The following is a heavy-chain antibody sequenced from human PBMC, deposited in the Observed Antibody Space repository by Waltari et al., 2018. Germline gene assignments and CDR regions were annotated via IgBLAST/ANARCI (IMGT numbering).Heavy chain of an antibody. CDR3: ARDRGRGLLLDT. D-gene: IGHD2-15*01. V-gene: IGHV4-4*02. Sequence: QLQLQESGPGLVKPSGTLSLSCAVSGDSVSSPNWWSWVRQSPQKGLEWIGQVHGSGRSNYSPSFASRVTVSLDTSNNQFSLKVTAATAADTAVYFCARDRGRGLLLDTWGPGILVTVSP. CDR2: VHGSGRS. J-gene: IGHJ4*02. CDR1: GDSVSSPNW.